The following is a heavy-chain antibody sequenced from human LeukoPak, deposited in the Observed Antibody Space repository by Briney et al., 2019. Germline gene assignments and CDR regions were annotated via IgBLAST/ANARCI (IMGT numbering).Heavy chain of an antibody. V-gene: IGHV4-61*01. Sequence: SQTLSLTCTVSGGSISGGSYYWSWIRQPPGKGLEWIGYIYYSGSTKYNLSLKSRVTISVDTSKNQLSLKLSSGTAADTAVYYCARGEYGLFDYWGQGTLVTVSS. CDR3: ARGEYGLFDY. J-gene: IGHJ4*02. CDR2: IYYSGST. CDR1: GGSISGGSYY. D-gene: IGHD2/OR15-2a*01.